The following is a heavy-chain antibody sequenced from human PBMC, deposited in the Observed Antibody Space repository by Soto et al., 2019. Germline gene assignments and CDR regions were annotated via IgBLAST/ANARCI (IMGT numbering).Heavy chain of an antibody. J-gene: IGHJ6*02. CDR2: IDPSDSYI. Sequence: GESLKVSCQGSGYNFSSYWVYWVRQMPGKGLEGMGRIDPSDSYINYSPSFQGDVTFSADKSISTAYLQWSSLKTSDTAMYFCARRGYCSSTSWYEMRYYGMDVWVQGTTVTVSS. D-gene: IGHD2-2*01. CDR1: GYNFSSYW. CDR3: ARRGYCSSTSWYEMRYYGMDV. V-gene: IGHV5-10-1*01.